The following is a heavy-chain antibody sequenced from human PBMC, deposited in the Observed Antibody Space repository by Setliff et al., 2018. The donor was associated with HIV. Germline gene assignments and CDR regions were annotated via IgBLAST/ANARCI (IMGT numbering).Heavy chain of an antibody. D-gene: IGHD6-19*01. Sequence: GGSLRLSCEAYGFTFNKFAMHWVRQVPGKGLEWVSSITWNSDFLTYAASVKGRFVVSRDNAMNSLYLQMSSLTRDDTALYFCVRDGSEAGQSFSYMDVWGKGTKVTVSS. CDR3: VRDGSEAGQSFSYMDV. V-gene: IGHV3-9*01. J-gene: IGHJ6*03. CDR2: ITWNSDFL. CDR1: GFTFNKFA.